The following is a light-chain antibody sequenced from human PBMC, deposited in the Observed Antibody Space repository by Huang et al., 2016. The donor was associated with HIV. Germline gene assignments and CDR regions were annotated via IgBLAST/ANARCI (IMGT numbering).Light chain of an antibody. Sequence: DIQMTQAPSAMSASVGDRVTITCRASQDLFNYLAWYQQKPGKVPKRLISAVSSLQSGGPSRCIGSGSGTEFTLTINSLQPEDVAAYYCLQHNDFHLPTFGQGTKVEV. V-gene: IGKV1-17*03. CDR1: QDLFNY. J-gene: IGKJ1*01. CDR2: AVS. CDR3: LQHNDFHLPT.